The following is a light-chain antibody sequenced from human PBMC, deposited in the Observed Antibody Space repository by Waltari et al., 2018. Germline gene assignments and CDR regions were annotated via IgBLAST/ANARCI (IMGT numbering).Light chain of an antibody. V-gene: IGLV2-11*01. Sequence: QSALTQPRSVSGSPGQSVTISCTGTSSDVGGYNYVSWYQQHPGKAPKLMIHDVHKRPSGVPDRFSGSKSGNTASLTISGLQAEDEADYYCCSYAGSYIFGVFGGGTKLTVL. CDR1: SSDVGGYNY. CDR3: CSYAGSYIFGV. J-gene: IGLJ2*01. CDR2: DVH.